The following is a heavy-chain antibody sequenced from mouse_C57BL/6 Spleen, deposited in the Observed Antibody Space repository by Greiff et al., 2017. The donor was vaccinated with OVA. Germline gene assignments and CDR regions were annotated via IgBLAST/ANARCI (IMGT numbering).Heavy chain of an antibody. J-gene: IGHJ4*01. CDR2: ISYDGSN. V-gene: IGHV3-6*01. CDR3: ARGGISSYAMDY. CDR1: GYSITSGYS. Sequence: ESGPGLVKPSQSLSLTCSVTGYSITSGYSWTRIRQFPGNKLEWRVYISYDGSNNYNPSLKNRISITRDTSKNQFFLQLNSMTTEDTATYYGARGGISSYAMDYWGQGTSVTVSS.